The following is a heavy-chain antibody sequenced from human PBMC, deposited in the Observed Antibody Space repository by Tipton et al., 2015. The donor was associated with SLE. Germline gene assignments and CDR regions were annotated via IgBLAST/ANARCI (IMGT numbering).Heavy chain of an antibody. J-gene: IGHJ6*03. CDR3: ARAASFFYYMDV. CDR2: ISAYNGNT. CDR1: GGTLSTYA. V-gene: IGHV1-18*01. Sequence: QLVQSGAEVRKPGSSVKVSCKASGGTLSTYAVSWVRQAPGQGLEWMGWISAYNGNTNYAQKLQGRVTMTTDTSTTTAYMELRSLRSDDTAVYYCARAASFFYYMDVWGKGTTVTVSS. D-gene: IGHD6-25*01.